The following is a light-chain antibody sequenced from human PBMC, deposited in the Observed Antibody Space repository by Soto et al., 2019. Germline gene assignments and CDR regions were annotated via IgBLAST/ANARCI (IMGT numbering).Light chain of an antibody. V-gene: IGLV3-1*01. J-gene: IGLJ2*01. CDR3: QAWDSSTAV. CDR2: QNN. CDR1: NLGHKY. Sequence: SYELTQPPSVSVSPGQTASVTCSGDNLGHKYVYWYQQKPGQSPVFVIYQNNKRPSGIPERFSGSNSGNTATLTISGTQPMDEADYYCQAWDSSTAVFGGGTKLTVL.